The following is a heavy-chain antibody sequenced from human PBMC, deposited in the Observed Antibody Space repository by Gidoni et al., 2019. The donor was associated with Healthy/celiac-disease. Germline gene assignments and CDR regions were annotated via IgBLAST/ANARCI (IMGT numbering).Heavy chain of an antibody. CDR3: ARILRYCSGESCYQAIDY. CDR1: GFSPSTSGGC. J-gene: IGHJ4*02. CDR2: IDWEDNK. Sequence: QVTLRESGPALVTPTQTPTLTCTFSGFSPSTSGGCGSWIRQPPGKALEWLARIDWEDNKYYSTSLKTRLTSSKNTAKGQVVLTMANMDPVDTAAYCCARILRYCSGESCYQAIDYWGQATLVSVSS. D-gene: IGHD2-15*01. V-gene: IGHV2-70*15.